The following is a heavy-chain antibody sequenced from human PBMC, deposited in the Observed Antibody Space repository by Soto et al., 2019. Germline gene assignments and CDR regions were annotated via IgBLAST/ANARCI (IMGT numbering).Heavy chain of an antibody. Sequence: GGSVRLSCAASGVSFSDYYMSWIRQAPGKGLEWVSYISSSGSTIYYADSVKGRFTISRDNAKNSLYLQMNSLRAEDTAVYYCARDHQIYYYYYYMDVWGKGTTVTVSS. V-gene: IGHV3-11*01. CDR3: ARDHQIYYYYYYMDV. J-gene: IGHJ6*03. CDR1: GVSFSDYY. CDR2: ISSSGSTI. D-gene: IGHD2-2*01.